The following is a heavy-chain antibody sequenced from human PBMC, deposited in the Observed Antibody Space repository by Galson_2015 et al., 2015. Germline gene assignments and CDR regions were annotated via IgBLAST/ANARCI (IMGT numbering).Heavy chain of an antibody. J-gene: IGHJ4*02. CDR2: ISGGGATT. CDR3: AKEGDYYDSSGYYTAGPPDY. Sequence: SLRLSCAASGFTLSSYAMNWVRQAPGKGLEWVSAISGGGATTYSADSVEGRFTISRDNSKNMLYLQMSGLRADDTAVYYCAKEGDYYDSSGYYTAGPPDYWGQGTLVTVSS. V-gene: IGHV3-23*01. D-gene: IGHD3-22*01. CDR1: GFTLSSYA.